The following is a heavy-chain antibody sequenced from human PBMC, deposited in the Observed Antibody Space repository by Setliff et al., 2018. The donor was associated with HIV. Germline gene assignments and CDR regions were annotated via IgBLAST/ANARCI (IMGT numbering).Heavy chain of an antibody. V-gene: IGHV1-46*01. CDR1: GYTFIKYY. CDR3: ATDRTQTGISLVRGRLTDPAKYPLDY. Sequence: GASVKVSCKASGYTFIKYYMHWVRQAPGQGLEWMGIIDPSGGSTRYAQKFQGRVTMTKDTSTGTAYMELSSLRSDDTAVYYCATDRTQTGISLVRGRLTDPAKYPLDYWGQGTLVTVSS. CDR2: IDPSGGST. D-gene: IGHD3-10*01. J-gene: IGHJ4*02.